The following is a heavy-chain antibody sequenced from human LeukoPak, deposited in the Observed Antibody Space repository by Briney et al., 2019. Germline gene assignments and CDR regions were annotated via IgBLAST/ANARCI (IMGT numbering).Heavy chain of an antibody. CDR3: ARAVWDSSGFYFDY. Sequence: ASVKVSCKASGYTFTSYGISWVRQAPGQGLEWMGWISAYNGNTKYSQKFQGRVTITRDTSASTAYMELSSLRSEDTAVYYCARAVWDSSGFYFDYWGQGTLVTVSS. V-gene: IGHV1-18*01. CDR2: ISAYNGNT. J-gene: IGHJ4*02. D-gene: IGHD6-19*01. CDR1: GYTFTSYG.